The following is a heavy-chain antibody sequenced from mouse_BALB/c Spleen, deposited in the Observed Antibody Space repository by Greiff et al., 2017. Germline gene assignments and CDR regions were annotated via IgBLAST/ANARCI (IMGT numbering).Heavy chain of an antibody. CDR3: ARPDGYYGWFAY. CDR1: GYTFTSYT. V-gene: IGHV1-4*02. Sequence: VQLQQSAAELARPGASVKMSCKASGYTFTSYTMHWVKQRPGQGLEWIGYINPSSGYTEYNQKFKDKTTLTADKSSSTAYMQLSSLTSEDSAVYYCARPDGYYGWFAYWGQGTLVTVSA. CDR2: INPSSGYT. D-gene: IGHD2-3*01. J-gene: IGHJ3*01.